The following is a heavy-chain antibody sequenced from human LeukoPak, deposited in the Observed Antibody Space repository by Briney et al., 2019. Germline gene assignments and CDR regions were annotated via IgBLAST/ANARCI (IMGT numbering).Heavy chain of an antibody. CDR1: GFTFNFYS. J-gene: IGHJ4*02. CDR2: ISGRGGST. CDR3: ARERIATISRYFDY. Sequence: GGSLRLSCAASGFTFNFYSLSWVRQAPGKGLEWVAAISGRGGSTYYADSVTGRFTISRDNSKETVYLQMNSLRAEDTAVYYCARERIATISRYFDYWGQGTLVTVSS. D-gene: IGHD5-24*01. V-gene: IGHV3-23*01.